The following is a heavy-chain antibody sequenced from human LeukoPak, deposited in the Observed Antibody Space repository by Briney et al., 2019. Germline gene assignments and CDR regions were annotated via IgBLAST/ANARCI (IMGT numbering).Heavy chain of an antibody. CDR1: GGSISSNY. D-gene: IGHD2-8*01. V-gene: IGHV4-59*01. CDR2: INHSGST. J-gene: IGHJ6*02. Sequence: SETLSLTCTVSGGSISSNYWSWIRQSPGKELVWIGFINHSGSTDYNPSLKGRVTLSVDTSKKQFSLRLTSVTAADTAVYFCARMGYGPYYHGLDVWGQGTTVTVSS. CDR3: ARMGYGPYYHGLDV.